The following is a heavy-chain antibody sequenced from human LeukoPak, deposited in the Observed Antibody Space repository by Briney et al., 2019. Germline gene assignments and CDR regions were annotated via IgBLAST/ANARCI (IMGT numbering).Heavy chain of an antibody. D-gene: IGHD6-19*01. CDR1: GYTFTSYD. Sequence: PGASVKVSCKASGYTFTSYDINWVRHATGQGLEWMGWMNPNSGNTGYAQKFQGRVTMTRNTSISTAYMELSSLRSEDTAVYYCARVIAVAGDAFDIWGQGTMVTVSS. V-gene: IGHV1-8*01. CDR3: ARVIAVAGDAFDI. J-gene: IGHJ3*02. CDR2: MNPNSGNT.